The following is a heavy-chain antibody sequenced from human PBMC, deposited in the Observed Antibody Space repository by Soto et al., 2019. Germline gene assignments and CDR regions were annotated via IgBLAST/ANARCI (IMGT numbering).Heavy chain of an antibody. J-gene: IGHJ4*02. D-gene: IGHD3-16*02. Sequence: LSLTCTVSGGSISSYYWSWIRQPPGKGLEWIGYIYYSGSTNYNPCLKSRVTISVDTSKNQFSLKLSSVTAADTAVYYCARDYYDYVWGSYRLPAGWGQGTLVTVSS. V-gene: IGHV4-59*01. CDR1: GGSISSYY. CDR3: ARDYYDYVWGSYRLPAG. CDR2: IYYSGST.